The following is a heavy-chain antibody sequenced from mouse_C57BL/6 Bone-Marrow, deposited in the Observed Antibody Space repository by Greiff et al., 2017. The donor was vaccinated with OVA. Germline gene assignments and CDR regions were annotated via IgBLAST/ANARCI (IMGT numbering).Heavy chain of an antibody. CDR1: GYAFTNYL. CDR3: ARSGGLLHYFDY. CDR2: INPGSGGT. J-gene: IGHJ2*01. Sequence: QVQLKESGAELVRPGTSVKVSCKASGYAFTNYLIEWVKQRPGQGLEWIGVINPGSGGTNYNEKFKGKATLTADKSSSTAYMQLSSLTSEDSAVYFCARSGGLLHYFDYWGQGTTLTVSS. D-gene: IGHD1-1*01. V-gene: IGHV1-54*01.